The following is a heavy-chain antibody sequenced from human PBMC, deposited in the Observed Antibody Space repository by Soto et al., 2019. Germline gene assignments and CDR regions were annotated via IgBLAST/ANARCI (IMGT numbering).Heavy chain of an antibody. J-gene: IGHJ5*02. CDR3: ARDPFSSGWYEGGWFDP. V-gene: IGHV1-46*01. CDR2: INPSGGST. D-gene: IGHD6-19*01. Sequence: GASVKVSCKASGYTFTSYYMHWVRQAPGQGLEWMGIINPSGGSTSYAQKFQGRVTMTRDTSTSTVYMELSSLRSEDTAVYYCARDPFSSGWYEGGWFDPWGQEPWSPSPQ. CDR1: GYTFTSYY.